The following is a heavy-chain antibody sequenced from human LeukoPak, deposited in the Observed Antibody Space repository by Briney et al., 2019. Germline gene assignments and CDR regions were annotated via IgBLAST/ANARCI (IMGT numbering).Heavy chain of an antibody. CDR1: GFTFSSYG. J-gene: IGHJ4*02. CDR2: ISGSGGST. Sequence: PGGSLRLSCAASGFTFSSYGMSWVRQAPGKGLEWVSAISGSGGSTYYADSVKGRFTISRDNSKNTLYLQMNSLRAEDTAVYYCAKGGSGYYFVFDYWGQGTLVTVSS. CDR3: AKGGSGYYFVFDY. D-gene: IGHD3-22*01. V-gene: IGHV3-23*01.